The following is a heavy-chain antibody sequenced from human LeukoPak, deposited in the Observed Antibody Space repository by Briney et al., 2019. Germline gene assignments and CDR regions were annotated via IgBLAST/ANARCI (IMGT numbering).Heavy chain of an antibody. CDR2: IYYSGST. CDR1: GGSISSSSYY. J-gene: IGHJ1*01. Sequence: SETLSLTCTVSGGSISSSSYYWGWIRQPPGKGLEWIGSIYYSGSTYYNPSLKSRFRISVDKGKNKFSLKLSSVTAADTAVYYCARLGYSSGWEYFQHWGQGTLVTVSS. D-gene: IGHD6-19*01. V-gene: IGHV4-39*01. CDR3: ARLGYSSGWEYFQH.